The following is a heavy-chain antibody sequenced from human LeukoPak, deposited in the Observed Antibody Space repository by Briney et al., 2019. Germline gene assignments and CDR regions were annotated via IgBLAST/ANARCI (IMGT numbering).Heavy chain of an antibody. Sequence: GRSLRLSCVASGFSFRSYAMHWVRQAPGRGLEWLAFISYDARDEYYADSVKGRFTISRDNAKNSLYLQMNSLRAEDTAVYYCARDVEYSGSYGLPDYWGQGTLVTVSS. CDR1: GFSFRSYA. CDR2: ISYDARDE. CDR3: ARDVEYSGSYGLPDY. D-gene: IGHD1-26*01. J-gene: IGHJ4*02. V-gene: IGHV3-30*04.